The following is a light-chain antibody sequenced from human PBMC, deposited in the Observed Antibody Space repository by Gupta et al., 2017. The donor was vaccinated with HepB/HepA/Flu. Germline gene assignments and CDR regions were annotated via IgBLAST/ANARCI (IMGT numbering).Light chain of an antibody. Sequence: SYELTQPPSVSVSPGQTATITCSGDKLGTKYASWYQQKAGQSPVVVIYEDTKRPSGNPERFSGSHSEHTATLTISGTQVLDEAAYYCLAWDRNTAFFGGGTTLTVL. CDR3: LAWDRNTAF. V-gene: IGLV3-1*01. CDR2: EDT. CDR1: KLGTKY. J-gene: IGLJ2*01.